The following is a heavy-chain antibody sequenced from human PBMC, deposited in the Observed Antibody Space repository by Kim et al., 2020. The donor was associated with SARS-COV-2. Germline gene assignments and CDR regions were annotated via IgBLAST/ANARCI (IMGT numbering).Heavy chain of an antibody. CDR3: AREELTGTTRGGWFDP. D-gene: IGHD1-20*01. V-gene: IGHV1-8*01. Sequence: KFQGRVTMTRKTSISTAYMELSSLRSEDTAVYYCAREELTGTTRGGWFDPWGQGTLVTVSS. J-gene: IGHJ5*02.